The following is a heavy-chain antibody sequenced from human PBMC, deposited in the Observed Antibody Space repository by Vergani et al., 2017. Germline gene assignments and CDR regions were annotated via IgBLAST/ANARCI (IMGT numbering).Heavy chain of an antibody. Sequence: QVQLVESGGGVVQPGRSLRLSCAASGFTFNQYGMHWVRQAPGQGLEWVAVTWYDGNNKQYADSVKGRFTISRDNSKSTMYLQMNSLRDEDTGVYYCAGDLRLLYNRFDPWGQGTLVTVSS. CDR3: AGDLRLLYNRFDP. D-gene: IGHD1-14*01. CDR2: TWYDGNNK. J-gene: IGHJ5*02. V-gene: IGHV3-33*01. CDR1: GFTFNQYG.